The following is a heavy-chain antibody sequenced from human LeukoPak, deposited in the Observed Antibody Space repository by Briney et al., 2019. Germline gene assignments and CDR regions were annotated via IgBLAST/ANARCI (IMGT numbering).Heavy chain of an antibody. V-gene: IGHV4-34*01. Sequence: SSETLSLTCAVYGASFSGYYWSWIRQPPGKGLEWIGEINHSGSTNYNPSLKSRVTISVDTSKNQFSLKLSSVTAADTAVYYCARAETGILGYCSSTSCYFWLYWGQGTLVTVSS. CDR2: INHSGST. D-gene: IGHD2-2*01. CDR1: GASFSGYY. CDR3: ARAETGILGYCSSTSCYFWLY. J-gene: IGHJ4*02.